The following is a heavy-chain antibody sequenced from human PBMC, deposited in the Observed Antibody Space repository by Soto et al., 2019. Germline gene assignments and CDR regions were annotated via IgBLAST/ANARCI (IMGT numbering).Heavy chain of an antibody. Sequence: QVQLVESGGGVVQPGRSLRLSYAASGFTFSSYGMHWVRQAPGKGLEWVAVIWYAGSTKYYAESVKGRFTISRDNSKKTRYLQMNSRRAEDTAVYYCAREDSSGYLGGYFQHWGQGTLVTVSS. J-gene: IGHJ1*01. V-gene: IGHV3-33*01. D-gene: IGHD3-22*01. CDR1: GFTFSSYG. CDR3: AREDSSGYLGGYFQH. CDR2: IWYAGSTK.